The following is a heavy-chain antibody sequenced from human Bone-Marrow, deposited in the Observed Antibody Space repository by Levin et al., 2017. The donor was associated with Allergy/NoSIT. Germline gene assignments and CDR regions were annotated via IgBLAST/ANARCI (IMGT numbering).Heavy chain of an antibody. Sequence: SETLSLTCAVYGGSFSGYYWSWIRQPPGKGLEWIGEINHSGSTNYNPSLKSRVTISVDTSKNQFSLKLSSVTAADTAVYYCASKGSITMIPVERHAFDIWGQGTMVTVSS. CDR2: INHSGST. CDR3: ASKGSITMIPVERHAFDI. J-gene: IGHJ3*02. CDR1: GGSFSGYY. V-gene: IGHV4-34*01. D-gene: IGHD3-22*01.